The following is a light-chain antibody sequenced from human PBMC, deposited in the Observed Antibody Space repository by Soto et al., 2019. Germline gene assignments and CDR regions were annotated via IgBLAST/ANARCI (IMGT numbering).Light chain of an antibody. Sequence: QSALTQPASVSGSPGQSITISCTGTSSDVGGYNYVSWYQQHPGKAPKLMIYEVSNRPSGVSNRFSGSKSGNTASLTISGLQGGDEADFYRPSSSSRSPLVFGTGSKVSV. CDR3: PSSSSRSPLV. J-gene: IGLJ1*01. V-gene: IGLV2-14*01. CDR2: EVS. CDR1: SSDVGGYNY.